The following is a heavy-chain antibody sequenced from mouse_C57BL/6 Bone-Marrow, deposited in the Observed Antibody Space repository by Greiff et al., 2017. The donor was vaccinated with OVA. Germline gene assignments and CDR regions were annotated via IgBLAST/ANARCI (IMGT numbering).Heavy chain of an antibody. CDR2: INPGSGGT. V-gene: IGHV1-54*01. CDR3: ARGCITTDWYFDV. J-gene: IGHJ1*03. D-gene: IGHD1-1*01. CDR1: GYAFTNYL. Sequence: QVQLKESGAELVRPGTSVKVSCKASGYAFTNYLIEWVKQRPGQGLEWIGVINPGSGGTNYNEKFKGKATLTADKSSSTAYMQLSSLTSEDSAVYFCARGCITTDWYFDVWGTGTTVTVSS.